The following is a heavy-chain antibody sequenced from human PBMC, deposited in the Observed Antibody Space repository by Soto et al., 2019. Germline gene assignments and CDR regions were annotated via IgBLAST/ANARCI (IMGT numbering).Heavy chain of an antibody. CDR3: ARGKIPTVSRNSSAGSGGGPFFDY. V-gene: IGHV4-34*01. Sequence: SETLSLSCAVYGGSFSGYYWSWIRQPPGKGLEWIGEMNHSGSTNYNPSRKSRVTISVDTSKNHFSVKRSSVTAADTSVSYCARGKIPTVSRNSSAGSGGGPFFDYWGQGTLVTVSS. J-gene: IGHJ4*02. CDR1: GGSFSGYY. CDR2: MNHSGST. D-gene: IGHD6-19*01.